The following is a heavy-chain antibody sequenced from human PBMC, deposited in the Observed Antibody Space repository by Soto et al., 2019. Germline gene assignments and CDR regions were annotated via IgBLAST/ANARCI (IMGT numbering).Heavy chain of an antibody. V-gene: IGHV3-23*01. CDR2: ISGSGGST. CDR3: AKRTVGWYFDL. Sequence: EVQLLESGGGLVQPGGSLRLSCAASGFTFSSYAMNWVRQAPGKGLEWVSVISGSGGSTYYADAVKGRFTISRDKSKKTLYLQMNSLRAEDTAVYYCAKRTVGWYFDLWGRGTLVTVSS. J-gene: IGHJ2*01. D-gene: IGHD4-17*01. CDR1: GFTFSSYA.